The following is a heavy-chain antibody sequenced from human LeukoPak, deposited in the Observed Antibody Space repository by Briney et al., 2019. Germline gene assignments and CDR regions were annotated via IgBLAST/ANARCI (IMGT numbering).Heavy chain of an antibody. D-gene: IGHD3-22*01. Sequence: SVTVSCKASGGTLSSYAISWVRQAPGQGLEWMGGIIPIFGTANYAQKFQGRVTITADESTSTAYMELSSLRSEDTAVYYCETYYYDSSGYLGVDYWGQGTLVTVSS. CDR3: ETYYYDSSGYLGVDY. V-gene: IGHV1-69*13. CDR2: IIPIFGTA. J-gene: IGHJ4*02. CDR1: GGTLSSYA.